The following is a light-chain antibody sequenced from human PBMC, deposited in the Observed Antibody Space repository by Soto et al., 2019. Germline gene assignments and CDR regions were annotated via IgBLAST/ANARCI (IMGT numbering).Light chain of an antibody. CDR3: QQSYTSSWK. J-gene: IGKJ1*01. CDR2: AAS. Sequence: DIQMTQAPSSLSSSVGDRVTLTCRASQSVAGYLNWYQQKPGGAPHLLIYAASTLQSGVPSRFSGSGSGTDFKLTISSLQPDDVATYYCQQSYTSSWKFGPGTKVDIK. V-gene: IGKV1-39*01. CDR1: QSVAGY.